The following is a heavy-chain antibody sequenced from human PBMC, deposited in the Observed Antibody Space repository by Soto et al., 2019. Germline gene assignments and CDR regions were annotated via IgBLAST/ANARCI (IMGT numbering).Heavy chain of an antibody. Sequence: ASVKVSCKTSGYTFISYAMHWVRQAPGQRLEWMGWISVNGNTDYSQKFHGRVTITRDTSASTSYMELTSLGSEDTAVYYCARENPPAAGSYYDYRGQGTLVTVSS. J-gene: IGHJ4*02. CDR3: ARENPPAAGSYYDY. CDR1: GYTFISYA. CDR2: ISVNGNT. V-gene: IGHV1-3*01. D-gene: IGHD6-13*01.